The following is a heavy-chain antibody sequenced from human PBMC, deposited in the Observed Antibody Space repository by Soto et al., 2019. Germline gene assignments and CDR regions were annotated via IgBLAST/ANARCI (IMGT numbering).Heavy chain of an antibody. CDR2: IKQDGSEK. J-gene: IGHJ6*03. CDR3: ARVYCSGGSCYSLFDHYYYMDV. CDR1: GFTFSSYW. V-gene: IGHV3-7*01. Sequence: GGSLRLSCAASGFTFSSYWMSWVRQAPGKGLEWVANIKQDGSEKYYVDSVKGRFTISRDNAKNSLYLQMNSLRAEDTAVYYCARVYCSGGSCYSLFDHYYYMDVWGKGTTVTVSS. D-gene: IGHD2-15*01.